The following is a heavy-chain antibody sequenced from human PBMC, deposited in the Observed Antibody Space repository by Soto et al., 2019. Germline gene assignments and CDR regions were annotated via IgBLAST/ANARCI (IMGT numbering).Heavy chain of an antibody. Sequence: ASVKVSCKASGYTFTSYYMHWVRQAPGQGLQWMGIINPSGGSTSYAQKFQGRVTMTRDTSTTTVYMELSSLRSEDTAVYYCAREAHSRYYFDHWGQGTLVTVSS. CDR3: AREAHSRYYFDH. CDR1: GYTFTSYY. V-gene: IGHV1-46*01. J-gene: IGHJ4*02. CDR2: INPSGGST.